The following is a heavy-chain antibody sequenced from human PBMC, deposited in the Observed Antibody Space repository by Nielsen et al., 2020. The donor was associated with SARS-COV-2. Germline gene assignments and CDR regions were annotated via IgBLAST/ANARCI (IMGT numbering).Heavy chain of an antibody. Sequence: GGSLRLSCAASGFTFSSYAMSWVRQAPGKGLEWVSVIYSGGSSTYYADSVKGRFTISRDNSKNTLYLQMNSLRAEDTAVYYCAVITIFGVDYGMDVWGQGTTVTVSS. CDR3: AVITIFGVDYGMDV. V-gene: IGHV3-23*03. CDR2: IYSGGSST. D-gene: IGHD3-3*01. CDR1: GFTFSSYA. J-gene: IGHJ6*02.